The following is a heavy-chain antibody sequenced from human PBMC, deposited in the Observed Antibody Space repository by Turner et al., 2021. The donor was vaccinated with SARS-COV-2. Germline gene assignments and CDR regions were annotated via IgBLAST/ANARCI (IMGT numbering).Heavy chain of an antibody. CDR3: ATEMTTVTLYYYYGMDV. CDR2: IYYSGST. V-gene: IGHV4-39*01. D-gene: IGHD4-4*01. J-gene: IGHJ6*02. CDR1: GGSISSSSYY. Sequence: QLQLQESGPGLVKPSETLSLTCTVSGGSISSSSYYWGWIRQPPGKGLEWIGSIYYSGSTYYNPSLKSRVTISVDTSKNQFTLKLSSVTAADTAVYYCATEMTTVTLYYYYGMDVWGQGTTVTVSS.